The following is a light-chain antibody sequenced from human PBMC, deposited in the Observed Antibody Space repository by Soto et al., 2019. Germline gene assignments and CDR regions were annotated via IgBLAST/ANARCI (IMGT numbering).Light chain of an antibody. V-gene: IGKV1D-13*01. CDR3: QQFNYFLLT. CDR2: DAS. Sequence: IQLTQSPSSLSAAVGDRVTITCRAGQDISSALAGYQQKPGKAPKLLLYDASSLDDGVPSRFSGSGSGPAFTHSITSLRPADFASDYCQQFNYFLLTFGGGTKVQIK. CDR1: QDISSA. J-gene: IGKJ4*01.